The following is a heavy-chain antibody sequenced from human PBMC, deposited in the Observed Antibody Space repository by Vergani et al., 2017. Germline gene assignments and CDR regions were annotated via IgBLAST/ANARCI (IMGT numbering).Heavy chain of an antibody. CDR1: GYPFSSYY. CDR3: ARDLVAAAGPGAFDY. V-gene: IGHV1-46*01. CDR2: INPSGGST. J-gene: IGHJ4*02. D-gene: IGHD6-13*01. Sequence: QVQLVQSGAEVKKPGASVKVSCKASGYPFSSYYMHWVRQAPGQGLEWMGIINPSGGSTRYAQKFQGRVTMTRDTSTSTVYMELSSLRSEDTAVYYCARDLVAAAGPGAFDYWGQGTLVTVSS.